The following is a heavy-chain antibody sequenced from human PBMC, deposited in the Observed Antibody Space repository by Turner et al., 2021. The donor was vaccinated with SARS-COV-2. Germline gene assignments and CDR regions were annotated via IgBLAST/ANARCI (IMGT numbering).Heavy chain of an antibody. Sequence: QLQLQESGPGLVKPSETLSLTCTVPGGSISSSGYYWGWIRQPPGKGLEWIGTIYYSGSTYYNPSLKSRVTISVDTSKNQFSLKLSSVTAADTAVYYCATEYVYIVPTHRYYYYAMDVWGQGTTVTVSS. CDR3: ATEYVYIVPTHRYYYYAMDV. D-gene: IGHD5-12*01. V-gene: IGHV4-39*01. CDR2: IYYSGST. CDR1: GGSISSSGYY. J-gene: IGHJ6*02.